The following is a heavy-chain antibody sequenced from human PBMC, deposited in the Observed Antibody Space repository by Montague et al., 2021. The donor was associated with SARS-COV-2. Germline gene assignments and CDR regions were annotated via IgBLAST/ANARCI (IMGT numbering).Heavy chain of an antibody. CDR1: GGSFSTYS. Sequence: GPGGSFSTYSWNWIRQPPGKGLEWIGEIHHGGSTNYNPSLKSRVTISADTSKDQFSLKLTSVAAADTAVYYCARLGDGVVPSPILGVGPYYSYYYMDVWGKGTTVTVSS. V-gene: IGHV4-34*01. CDR2: IHHGGST. J-gene: IGHJ6*03. CDR3: ARLGDGVVPSPILGVGPYYSYYYMDV. D-gene: IGHD3-10*01.